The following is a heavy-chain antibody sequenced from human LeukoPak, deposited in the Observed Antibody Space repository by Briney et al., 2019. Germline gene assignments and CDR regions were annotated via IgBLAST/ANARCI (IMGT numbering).Heavy chain of an antibody. D-gene: IGHD5-12*01. CDR3: AQLGGGYDSDFYYYMDV. CDR1: GVSISNYY. V-gene: IGHV4-59*01. CDR2: IFYSGSI. J-gene: IGHJ6*03. Sequence: SETLSLTCTVSGVSISNYYWSWIRQPPGKGLEWMAYIFYSGSINYNPSLKSRVTISVDTSKNQFSLKLRSVTAADTAVYYCAQLGGGYDSDFYYYMDVWAKGPRSPSP.